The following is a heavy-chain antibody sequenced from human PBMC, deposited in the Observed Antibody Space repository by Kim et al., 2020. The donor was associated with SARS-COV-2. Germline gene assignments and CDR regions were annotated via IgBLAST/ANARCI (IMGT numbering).Heavy chain of an antibody. J-gene: IGHJ6*03. CDR1: GGSFSGYY. CDR3: ARGKQWLHYYYYYMDV. D-gene: IGHD6-19*01. Sequence: SETLSLTCAVYGGSFSGYYWSWIRQPPGKGLEWIGEINHSGSTNYNPSLKSRVTISVDTSKNQFSLKLSSVTAADTAVYYCARGKQWLHYYYYYMDVWG. V-gene: IGHV4-34*01. CDR2: INHSGST.